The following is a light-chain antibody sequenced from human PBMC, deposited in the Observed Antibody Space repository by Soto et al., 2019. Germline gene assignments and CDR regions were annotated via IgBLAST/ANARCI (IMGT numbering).Light chain of an antibody. V-gene: IGLV2-14*03. J-gene: IGLJ2*01. CDR1: SSDVGGYNF. CDR2: DVR. Sequence: ALTQPASVSGSPGQSITISCTGTSSDVGGYNFVSWYQQHPGKAPKFIIYDVRNRPSGVSNRFSGSRSGNTASLTISGLQAEDEADYYCSSYTSSSTVIFGGGTKLT. CDR3: SSYTSSSTVI.